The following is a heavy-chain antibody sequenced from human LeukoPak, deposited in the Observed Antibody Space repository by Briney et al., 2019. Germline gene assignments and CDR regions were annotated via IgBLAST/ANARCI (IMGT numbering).Heavy chain of an antibody. V-gene: IGHV4-59*01. Sequence: TSETLSLTCAVSGGSISSYYWSWIRQPPGKGLEWIGYIYYSGSTNYNPSLKSRVTISVDTSKNQFSLKLSSVTAADTAVYYCARDSGGSYHFDYWGQGTLVTVSS. CDR2: IYYSGST. CDR3: ARDSGGSYHFDY. CDR1: GGSISSYY. J-gene: IGHJ4*02. D-gene: IGHD2-15*01.